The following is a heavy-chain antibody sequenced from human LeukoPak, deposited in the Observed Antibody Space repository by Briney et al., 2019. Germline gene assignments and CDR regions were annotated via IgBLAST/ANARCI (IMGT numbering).Heavy chain of an antibody. D-gene: IGHD2-2*01. CDR2: INSDGSST. CDR3: ARGGHCSSTSCFLIDP. V-gene: IGHV3-74*01. CDR1: GFTFSGYW. J-gene: IGHJ5*02. Sequence: GGSLRLSCAASGFTFSGYWMHWVRQAPGKGLVWVSRINSDGSSTNYADSVKGRFTISRDNAKNTLYLQMNSLRAEDTAVYYCARGGHCSSTSCFLIDPWGQGTLVTVSS.